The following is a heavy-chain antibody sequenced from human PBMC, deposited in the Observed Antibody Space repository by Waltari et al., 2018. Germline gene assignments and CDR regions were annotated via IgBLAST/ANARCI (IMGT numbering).Heavy chain of an antibody. CDR1: GGSFSGYY. D-gene: IGHD6-13*01. V-gene: IGHV4-34*01. CDR3: ARGRGSSWYYYYYYMDV. CDR2: INHSGST. J-gene: IGHJ6*03. Sequence: QVQLQQWGAGLLKPSETLSLTCAVYGGSFSGYYWSWIRQPPGKGLEWIGEINHSGSTNYNPSLKSRVTISVDTSKNQFSLKLSSVTAADTAVYYGARGRGSSWYYYYYYMDVWGKGTTVTVSS.